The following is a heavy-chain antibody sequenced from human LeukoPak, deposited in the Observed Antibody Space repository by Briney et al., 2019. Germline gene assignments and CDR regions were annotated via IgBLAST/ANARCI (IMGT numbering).Heavy chain of an antibody. J-gene: IGHJ4*02. V-gene: IGHV4-59*12. CDR1: GGSISSYY. CDR3: ARGPEYSSSNNFDY. Sequence: PSETLSLTCTVSGGSISSYYWSWIRQPPGKGLEWIGYIYYSGSTNYNPSLKSRVTISVDTSKNQFSLKLSSVTAADTAVYYCARGPEYSSSNNFDYWGQGTLVTVSS. CDR2: IYYSGST. D-gene: IGHD6-6*01.